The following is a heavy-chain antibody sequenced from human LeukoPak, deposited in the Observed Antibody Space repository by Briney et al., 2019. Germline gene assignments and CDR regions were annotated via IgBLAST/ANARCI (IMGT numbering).Heavy chain of an antibody. Sequence: SETLSLTCAVYGGSFSGYYWSWIRQPPGKGLEWIGEINHSGSTNYNPSLKSRVTISVDTSKNQFSLKLSSVTAADTAVYYCARKWGDDSSGYHHYYYGMDVWGQGTTVTVSS. CDR2: INHSGST. J-gene: IGHJ6*02. D-gene: IGHD3-22*01. CDR3: ARKWGDDSSGYHHYYYGMDV. CDR1: GGSFSGYY. V-gene: IGHV4-34*01.